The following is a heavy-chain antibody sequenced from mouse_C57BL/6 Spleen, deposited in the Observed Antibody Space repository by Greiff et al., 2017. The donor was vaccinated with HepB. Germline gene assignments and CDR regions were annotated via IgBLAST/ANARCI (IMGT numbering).Heavy chain of an antibody. V-gene: IGHV10-1*01. D-gene: IGHD1-1*01. Sequence: EVKLLESGGGLVQPKGSLKLSCAASGFSFNTYAMNWVRQAPGKGLEWVARIRSKSNNYATYYADSVKDRFTISRDDSESMLYLQMNNLKTEDTAMYYCVRPYYGSSYDYAMDYWGQGTSVTVSS. CDR3: VRPYYGSSYDYAMDY. CDR1: GFSFNTYA. J-gene: IGHJ4*01. CDR2: IRSKSNNYAT.